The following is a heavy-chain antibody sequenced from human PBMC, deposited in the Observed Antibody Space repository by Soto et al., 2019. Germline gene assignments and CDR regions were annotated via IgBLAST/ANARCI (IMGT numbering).Heavy chain of an antibody. CDR1: GDSISSNVW. CDR2: VYHNGLT. J-gene: IGHJ4*02. CDR3: ARDAAVPGETDRCDN. D-gene: IGHD6-19*01. Sequence: QVQLKESGPGLVKPSGTLSLTCVVSGDSISSNVWWSWVRQPPGKGLEWIGEVYHNGLTNYNSSLRSRVTMSVDTSKNQFSLKLTSVTAADTAIYYCARDAAVPGETDRCDNWGQGILVTVSA. V-gene: IGHV4-4*02.